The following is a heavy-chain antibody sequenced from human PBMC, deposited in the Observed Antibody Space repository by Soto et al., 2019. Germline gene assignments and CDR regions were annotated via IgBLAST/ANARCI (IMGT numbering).Heavy chain of an antibody. CDR2: IKSQADGGTT. V-gene: IGHV3-15*07. D-gene: IGHD7-27*01. CDR3: ATPPGYWGSAPFDF. J-gene: IGHJ4*02. CDR1: GLTFSNAW. Sequence: EVQLVESGGGLVKPGGSLRLSCAVSGLTFSNAWMDWVRQAPGKGLEWVGRIKSQADGGTTDYAAPVKGRFTISRDDSKNTVFLQMKSLKTEDTAVYYCATPPGYWGSAPFDFWGQGTLVTVSS.